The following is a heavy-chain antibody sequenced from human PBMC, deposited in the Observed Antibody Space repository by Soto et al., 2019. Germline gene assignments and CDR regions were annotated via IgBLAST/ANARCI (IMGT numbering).Heavy chain of an antibody. CDR3: ARVEMLTVYGYMDV. V-gene: IGHV4-30-4*01. J-gene: IGHJ6*02. Sequence: SETLSLTCTVSGDSIRSGNHYWSWIRQPPGKGLEWIGYIYYSGSTYYSPSLKSRVTISVDTSKNQFSLKLNSVTAADTAVYYCARVEMLTVYGYMDVWGQGTPVTVSS. D-gene: IGHD3-9*01. CDR2: IYYSGST. CDR1: GDSIRSGNHY.